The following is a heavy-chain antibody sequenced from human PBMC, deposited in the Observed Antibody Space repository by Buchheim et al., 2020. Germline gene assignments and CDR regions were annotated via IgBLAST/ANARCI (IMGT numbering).Heavy chain of an antibody. J-gene: IGHJ4*02. CDR2: IIPILGIA. Sequence: QAQLVQSGAEVKKPGASVKVSCKASEYIFTSYYIHWVRQAPGQGLEWMGRIIPILGIANYAQKFQGRVTITAAKSTSTAYMELSSLRSEDTAVYYCARDRYPGSCYDYWGQGTL. CDR3: ARDRYPGSCYDY. V-gene: IGHV1-69*09. CDR1: EYIFTSYY. D-gene: IGHD2-15*01.